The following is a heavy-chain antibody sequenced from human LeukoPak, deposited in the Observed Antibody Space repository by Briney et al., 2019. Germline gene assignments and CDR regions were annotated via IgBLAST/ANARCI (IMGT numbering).Heavy chain of an antibody. V-gene: IGHV1-69*13. CDR2: IIPIFGTA. D-gene: IGHD3-22*01. CDR3: AREWAYDSSGYYFL. J-gene: IGHJ4*02. Sequence: SVKVSCKASGGTFSSYAISWVRQAPGQGLEWMGGIIPIFGTANYAQKFQGRVTITADESTSTAYMELSSLRSEDTAVYYCAREWAYDSSGYYFLWGQGTLVTVSS. CDR1: GGTFSSYA.